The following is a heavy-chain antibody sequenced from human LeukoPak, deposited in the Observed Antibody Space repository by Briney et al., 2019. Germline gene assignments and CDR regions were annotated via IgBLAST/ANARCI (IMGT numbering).Heavy chain of an antibody. CDR2: IYYSGST. V-gene: IGHV4-31*03. CDR1: GGSISSGGYY. D-gene: IGHD3-22*01. J-gene: IGHJ4*02. Sequence: PSETLSLTCTVSGGSISSGGYYWSWIRQHPGTGLEWIGYIYYSGSTYYNPSLKSRVTISVDTSKNQFSLKLSSVTAADTAVYYYAREGNHYYDSSGYVDYWGQGTLVTVSS. CDR3: AREGNHYYDSSGYVDY.